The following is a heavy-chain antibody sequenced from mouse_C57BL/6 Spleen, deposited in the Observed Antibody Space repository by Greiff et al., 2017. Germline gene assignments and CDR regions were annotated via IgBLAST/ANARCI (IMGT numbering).Heavy chain of an antibody. CDR3: ARRSHYAMDY. J-gene: IGHJ4*01. CDR1: GYAFSSSW. V-gene: IGHV1-82*01. Sequence: VTLVESGPELVKPGASVKISCKASGYAFSSSWMNWVKQRPGKGLEWIGRIYPGDGDTNYNGKFKGKATLTADKSSSTAYMQLSSLTSEDSAVYFCARRSHYAMDYWGQGTSVTVSS. CDR2: IYPGDGDT.